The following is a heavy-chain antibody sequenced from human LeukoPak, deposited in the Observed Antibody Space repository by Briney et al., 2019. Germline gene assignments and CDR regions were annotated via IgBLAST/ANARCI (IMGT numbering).Heavy chain of an antibody. CDR3: ARVSGPGSDYDFWSGCYRKYFDP. CDR1: GYSISSGYY. J-gene: IGHJ5*02. V-gene: IGHV4-38-2*02. Sequence: SETLSLTCTVSGYSISSGYYWGWIRQPPGKGLEWIGNIYHSGSTYYNPSLKSRVTISTSKNQFSLKLSSVTAADTAVYYCARVSGPGSDYDFWSGCYRKYFDPWGQGTLVTVSS. CDR2: IYHSGST. D-gene: IGHD3-3*01.